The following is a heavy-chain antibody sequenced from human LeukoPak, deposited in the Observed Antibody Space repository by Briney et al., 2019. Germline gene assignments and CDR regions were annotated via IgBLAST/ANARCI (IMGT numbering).Heavy chain of an antibody. CDR2: IYYSGST. Sequence: SETLSLTCTVSGGSISSSSYYWGWIRQPPGKGLEWIGSIYYSGSTYYNPSLKSRVTISVDTSKNQFSLKLSSVTAADTAVYYCARDLPGRWFDPWGQGTLVTVSS. J-gene: IGHJ5*02. CDR3: ARDLPGRWFDP. V-gene: IGHV4-39*07. D-gene: IGHD3-10*01. CDR1: GGSISSSSYY.